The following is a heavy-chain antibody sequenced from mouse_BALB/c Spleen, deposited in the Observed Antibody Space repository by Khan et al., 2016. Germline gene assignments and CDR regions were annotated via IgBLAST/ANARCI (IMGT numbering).Heavy chain of an antibody. D-gene: IGHD2-14*01. V-gene: IGHV3-2*02. CDR2: ITYSGST. CDR3: ATNGNRYTSTFFAY. Sequence: EGKLEEAGTGLVKPSQSLSLTCSVTGYSITSDYAWNWIRQFPGNKLVWMGYITYSGSTSYHPSLKSRISITRETSKNQFFLPLNSVNTEDTDTYACATNGNRYTSTFFAYWGQGTLVTVSA. CDR1: GYSITSDYA. J-gene: IGHJ3*01.